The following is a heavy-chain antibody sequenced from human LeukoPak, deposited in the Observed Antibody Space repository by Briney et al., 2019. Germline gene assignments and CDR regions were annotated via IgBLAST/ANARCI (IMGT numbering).Heavy chain of an antibody. CDR3: AKQWELATNDFDY. D-gene: IGHD1-26*01. Sequence: GGSLRLSCAASGFTFSSYGMHWVRQAPGKGLEWVAFIRYDGSNKYYADSVKGRFTISRDNSKNTLYLQMNSLRAEDTAVYYCAKQWELATNDFDYWGQGTLVTVSS. V-gene: IGHV3-30*02. CDR2: IRYDGSNK. CDR1: GFTFSSYG. J-gene: IGHJ4*02.